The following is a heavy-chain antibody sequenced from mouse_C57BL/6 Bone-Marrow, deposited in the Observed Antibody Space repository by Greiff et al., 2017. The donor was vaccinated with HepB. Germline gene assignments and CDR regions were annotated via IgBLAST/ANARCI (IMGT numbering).Heavy chain of an antibody. V-gene: IGHV5-2*01. Sequence: EVKLVESGGGLVQPGESLKLSCESNEYEFPSHDMSWVRQTPEKRLELVADINSDGGITYYQDTMERRFIISRDNTKRTLYLQMSSLRSEDTAVYYWARAFLTSAWFAYWGQGTLVTVSA. CDR1: EYEFPSHD. J-gene: IGHJ3*01. CDR2: INSDGGIT. CDR3: ARAFLTSAWFAY. D-gene: IGHD1-1*01.